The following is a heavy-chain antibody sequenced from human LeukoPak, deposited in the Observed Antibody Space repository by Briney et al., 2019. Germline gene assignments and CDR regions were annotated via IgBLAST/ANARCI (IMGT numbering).Heavy chain of an antibody. Sequence: PSETLSLTCTVSGGSISSYYWSWIRQPPGKGLEWIGYIYYSGSTNYNPSLKSRVTISVDTSKNQFSLKLSSVTAADTAVYYCARDPGPRAAARRYYYGMDVWGQGTTVTVSS. CDR3: ARDPGPRAAARRYYYGMDV. J-gene: IGHJ6*02. D-gene: IGHD6-13*01. CDR1: GGSISSYY. V-gene: IGHV4-59*01. CDR2: IYYSGST.